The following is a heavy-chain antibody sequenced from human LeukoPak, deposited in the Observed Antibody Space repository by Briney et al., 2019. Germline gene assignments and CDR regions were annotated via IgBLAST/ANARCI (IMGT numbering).Heavy chain of an antibody. D-gene: IGHD3-3*01. CDR3: ARERAGDYDFWSGTPAWFDP. CDR2: IYYSGST. CDR1: GGSISSYY. J-gene: IGHJ5*02. V-gene: IGHV4-59*01. Sequence: KSSETLSLTCTVSGGSISSYYWSWIRQPPVKGLEWIGYIYYSGSTNYNPSLKSRVTISVDTSKNQFSLKLSSVTAADTAVYYCARERAGDYDFWSGTPAWFDPWGQGTLVTVSS.